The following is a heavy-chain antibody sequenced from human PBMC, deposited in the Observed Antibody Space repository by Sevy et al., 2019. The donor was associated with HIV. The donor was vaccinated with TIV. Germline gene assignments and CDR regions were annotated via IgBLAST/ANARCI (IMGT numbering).Heavy chain of an antibody. Sequence: ASVKVSCKASGYTFTSYGISWVRQAPGQGLEWMGWISAYNGNTNYAQKLQGRVTMTTDTSMSTAYMELRSLRSDDTAVYYCARVKLGDCSSTSCYISYYYYGMDVWGQGTTVTVSS. CDR1: GYTFTSYG. V-gene: IGHV1-18*01. J-gene: IGHJ6*02. CDR3: ARVKLGDCSSTSCYISYYYYGMDV. D-gene: IGHD2-2*02. CDR2: ISAYNGNT.